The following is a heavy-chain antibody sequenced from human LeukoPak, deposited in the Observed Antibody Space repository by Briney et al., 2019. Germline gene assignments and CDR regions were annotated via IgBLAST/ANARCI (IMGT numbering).Heavy chain of an antibody. CDR1: GFTFDDYG. J-gene: IGHJ5*02. Sequence: PGGSLRLSCAASGFTFDDYGMSWVRQVSGKGLEWVSGINWSGGSTLYGDSVKGRFTISRDNAKNSLHLQMNSLRAEDTAVYFCARDYYGSGSLKGFDPWGQGTLVTVSS. CDR2: INWSGGST. V-gene: IGHV3-20*04. CDR3: ARDYYGSGSLKGFDP. D-gene: IGHD3-10*01.